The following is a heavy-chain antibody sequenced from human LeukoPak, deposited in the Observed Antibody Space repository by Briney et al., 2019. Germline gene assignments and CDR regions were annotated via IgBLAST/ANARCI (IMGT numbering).Heavy chain of an antibody. J-gene: IGHJ5*02. CDR2: IDPSDSYT. V-gene: IGHV5-10-1*01. D-gene: IGHD3-10*01. Sequence: RGESLKISCKGSGYRFISYWISWVRQMPGKGLEWMGRIDPSDSYTNYSPSFQGHVTISADKSISTAYLQWSSLKASDTAMYYCARRGASNNWFDPWGQGTLVTVSS. CDR3: ARRGASNNWFDP. CDR1: GYRFISYW.